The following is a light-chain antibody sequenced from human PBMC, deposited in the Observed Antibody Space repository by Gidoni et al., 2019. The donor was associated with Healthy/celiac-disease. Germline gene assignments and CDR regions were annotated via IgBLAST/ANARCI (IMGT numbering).Light chain of an antibody. V-gene: IGLV1-44*01. CDR2: SNN. CDR3: AAWDDSLNGPV. J-gene: IGLJ2*01. Sequence: QSVLTQPPSASGTPGQGVTISCSGSSSNIGSNTVNWYQHLPGTAPNLLIYSNNQRPSGVPDRCSGSKSDTSASRAISGLQSEDEADYYCAAWDDSLNGPVFGGGTKLTVL. CDR1: SSNIGSNT.